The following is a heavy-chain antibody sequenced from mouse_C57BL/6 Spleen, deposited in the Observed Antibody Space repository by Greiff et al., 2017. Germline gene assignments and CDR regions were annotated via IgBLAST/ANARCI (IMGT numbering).Heavy chain of an antibody. V-gene: IGHV6-6*01. CDR3: TRPRLLPYYYAMDY. D-gene: IGHD2-3*01. CDR2: IRNKDNNHAT. J-gene: IGHJ4*01. Sequence: EVKVEESGGGLVQPGGSMKLSCAASGFTFSDAWMDWVRQSPEKGLEWVAEIRNKDNNHATYYAESVKGRFTISRDDSKSSVYLQMNSLRAEDTGIYYCTRPRLLPYYYAMDYWGQGTSVTVSS. CDR1: GFTFSDAW.